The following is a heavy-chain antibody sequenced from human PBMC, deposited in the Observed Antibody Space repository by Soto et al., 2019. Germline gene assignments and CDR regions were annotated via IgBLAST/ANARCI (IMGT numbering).Heavy chain of an antibody. Sequence: PGGSLRLSCAASGFTFSNAWMSWVRQAPGKGLEWVGRIKSKTDGGTTDYAAPVKGRFTISRDDSKNTLYLQMNSLKTEDTAVYYCTTPTILWFGELLFGPDAFDIWGQGTMVTVS. D-gene: IGHD3-10*01. J-gene: IGHJ3*02. CDR3: TTPTILWFGELLFGPDAFDI. V-gene: IGHV3-15*01. CDR2: IKSKTDGGTT. CDR1: GFTFSNAW.